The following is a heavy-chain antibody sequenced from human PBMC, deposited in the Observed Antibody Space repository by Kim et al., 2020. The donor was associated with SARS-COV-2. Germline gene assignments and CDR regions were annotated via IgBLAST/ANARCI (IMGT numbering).Heavy chain of an antibody. J-gene: IGHJ4*02. D-gene: IGHD3-10*01. CDR3: ARDLRGPQDY. Sequence: SNTDNAHSVKGLCTIARDNAKNTLYLQMNSLRGEDTALYYCARDLRGPQDYWGQGTLVTVSS. V-gene: IGHV3-74*01. CDR2: SNT.